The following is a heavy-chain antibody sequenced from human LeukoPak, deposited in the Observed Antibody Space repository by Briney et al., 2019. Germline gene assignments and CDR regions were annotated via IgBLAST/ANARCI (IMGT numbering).Heavy chain of an antibody. CDR3: AREAGNGRGGNWFDP. J-gene: IGHJ5*02. V-gene: IGHV4-59*11. CDR1: GGSISSHH. CDR2: IYYSGST. Sequence: SETLSLTGSISGGSISSHHWNWIRQPPGKGLEWIGHIYYSGSTNYNSSLKSRVTISVDTSKNQFSLKLTSVTAADTAVYYCAREAGNGRGGNWFDPWGQGTLVTVSS. D-gene: IGHD3-16*01.